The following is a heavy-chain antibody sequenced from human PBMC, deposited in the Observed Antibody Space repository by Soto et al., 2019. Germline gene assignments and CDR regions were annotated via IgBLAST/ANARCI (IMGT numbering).Heavy chain of an antibody. J-gene: IGHJ6*02. Sequence: QVILAQSGAEVKKPGSSVKVSCKVSGGSFSSFSINWVRQAPGQRFEWMGGIIPLFGTTDFAQRFQGRLTITTDESTTTAYMELSRLRSEDTATYYCAAELGFGKLSVVWGQGTTVIVSS. CDR1: GGSFSSFS. D-gene: IGHD3-10*01. CDR2: IIPLFGTT. CDR3: AAELGFGKLSVV. V-gene: IGHV1-69*01.